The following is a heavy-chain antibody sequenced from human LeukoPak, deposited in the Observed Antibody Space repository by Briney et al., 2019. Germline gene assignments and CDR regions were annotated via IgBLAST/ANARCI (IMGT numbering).Heavy chain of an antibody. V-gene: IGHV4-59*01. CDR1: GGSISSYY. D-gene: IGHD4-17*01. Sequence: SETLSLTCIVSGGSISSYYWSWIRQPPGKGLEWIGYIYYSGSTNYNPSLKSRVTISVDTSKNQFSLKLSSVTAADTAVYYCARVATVTSAFDIWGQGTMVTVSS. CDR3: ARVATVTSAFDI. J-gene: IGHJ3*02. CDR2: IYYSGST.